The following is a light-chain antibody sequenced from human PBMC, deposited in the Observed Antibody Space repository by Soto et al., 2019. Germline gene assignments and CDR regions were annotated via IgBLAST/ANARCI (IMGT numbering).Light chain of an antibody. V-gene: IGLV1-40*01. CDR2: GNT. Sequence: QSVLTQPTSVSGAPGQRVTISCTGRSSNIGTPYDVHWYQQLPGTAPKLLISGNTDRPSGVPDRFSGSKSGTSASLAITGLQAEDEADYYCQSYDTSLSVWVFGGGTKLTVL. CDR3: QSYDTSLSVWV. J-gene: IGLJ3*02. CDR1: SSNIGTPYD.